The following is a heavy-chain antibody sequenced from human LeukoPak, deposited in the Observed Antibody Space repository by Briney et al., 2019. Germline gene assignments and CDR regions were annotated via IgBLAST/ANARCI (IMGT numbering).Heavy chain of an antibody. CDR2: ISSSSSYI. Sequence: GGSLRLSCAASGFTFSSYSMNWVRQAPGKGLEWVSSISSSSSYIYYADSVKGRFTISRDNAKNSLYLQMNSLRAEDTAVYYCARGRTYYYDSRDYWGQGTLVTVSS. CDR3: ARGRTYYYDSRDY. CDR1: GFTFSSYS. V-gene: IGHV3-21*01. J-gene: IGHJ4*02. D-gene: IGHD3-22*01.